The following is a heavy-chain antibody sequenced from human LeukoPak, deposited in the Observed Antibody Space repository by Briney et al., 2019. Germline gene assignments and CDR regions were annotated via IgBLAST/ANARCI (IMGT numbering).Heavy chain of an antibody. D-gene: IGHD1-26*01. CDR3: ASGSYYFDY. V-gene: IGHV3-7*03. Sequence: GGSLRLSCAASGFTFSSDWMSWVRQAPGKGLEWVANIKQGGSEKYYVDSVKGRFTISRDNAKNSLYLQMNSLRAEDTAVYYCASGSYYFDYWGQGTLVTVSS. CDR2: IKQGGSEK. J-gene: IGHJ4*02. CDR1: GFTFSSDW.